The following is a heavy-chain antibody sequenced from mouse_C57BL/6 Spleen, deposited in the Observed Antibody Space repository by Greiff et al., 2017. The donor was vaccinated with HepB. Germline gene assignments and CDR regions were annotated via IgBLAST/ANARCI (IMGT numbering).Heavy chain of an antibody. CDR1: GYTFTSYW. V-gene: IGHV1-61*01. CDR3: ARDSIYDGYYGDLDY. D-gene: IGHD2-3*01. CDR2: IYPSDSET. J-gene: IGHJ2*01. Sequence: QVQLQQPGAELVRPGSSVKLSCKASGYTFTSYWMDWVKQRPGQGLEWIGNIYPSDSETHYNQKFKDKATLTVDKSSSTAYMQLSSLTSEDSAVYYCARDSIYDGYYGDLDYWGQGTTLTVSS.